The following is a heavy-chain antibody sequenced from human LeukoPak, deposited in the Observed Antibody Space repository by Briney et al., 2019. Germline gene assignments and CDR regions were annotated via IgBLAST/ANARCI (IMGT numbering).Heavy chain of an antibody. Sequence: PGGSLRLSREASGFPFDTYAMSWVRQAPGRGLEWVSAISESGEKTYYADSVKGRFTISRDNSKNTLYLQMNSLRAEDTAIYYCAKNGDRGAYCSGGSCYPYFYYYMDVWGKGTTVTISS. D-gene: IGHD2-15*01. J-gene: IGHJ6*03. CDR2: ISESGEKT. CDR3: AKNGDRGAYCSGGSCYPYFYYYMDV. V-gene: IGHV3-23*01. CDR1: GFPFDTYA.